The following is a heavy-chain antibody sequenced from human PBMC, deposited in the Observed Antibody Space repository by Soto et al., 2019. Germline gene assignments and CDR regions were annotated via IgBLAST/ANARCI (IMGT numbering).Heavy chain of an antibody. Sequence: PGESLKISCKGSGYSFTTYWIGWVRQMPGKGLDWMGIIYPGDSDTRYSPSFQGQVTISADKSISTAYLQWSSLNASDTAMYYCARTSAAGKYYYGMDVWGQGTTVTVSS. CDR1: GYSFTTYW. D-gene: IGHD6-13*01. J-gene: IGHJ6*02. CDR2: IYPGDSDT. CDR3: ARTSAAGKYYYGMDV. V-gene: IGHV5-51*01.